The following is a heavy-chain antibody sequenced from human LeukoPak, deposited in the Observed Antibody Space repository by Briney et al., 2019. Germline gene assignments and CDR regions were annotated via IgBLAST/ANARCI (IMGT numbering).Heavy chain of an antibody. CDR1: GFTFSSYW. V-gene: IGHV3-7*01. D-gene: IGHD3-3*01. Sequence: GGSLRLSCAASGFTFSSYWMSWVRQAAGKGLEWVANIKQDGSEKHYVDSVKGRLTISRDNAKNLLYLQMNSLRVEDTAVYYCAGGPGFLIDCWGQGTLVTVSS. CDR3: AGGPGFLIDC. CDR2: IKQDGSEK. J-gene: IGHJ4*02.